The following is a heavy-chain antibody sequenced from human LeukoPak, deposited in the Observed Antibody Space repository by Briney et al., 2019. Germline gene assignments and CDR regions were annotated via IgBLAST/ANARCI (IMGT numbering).Heavy chain of an antibody. CDR2: TYYRSKWYN. Sequence: SQTLSLTCAISGDSVSSNSAAWNWIRQSPSRGLEWLGRTYYRSKWYNDYAVSVKSRITIIPDTSKNQFSLQLNSVTPEDTAVYYCARGLGIAAAGTVILRFDPWGQGTLVTVSS. CDR3: ARGLGIAAAGTVILRFDP. D-gene: IGHD6-13*01. CDR1: GDSVSSNSAA. J-gene: IGHJ5*02. V-gene: IGHV6-1*01.